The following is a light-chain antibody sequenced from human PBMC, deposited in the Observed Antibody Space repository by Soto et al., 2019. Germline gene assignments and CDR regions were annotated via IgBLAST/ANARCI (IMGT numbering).Light chain of an antibody. CDR1: QSVSSSY. J-gene: IGKJ3*01. Sequence: EIVLTQSPGTLSLSPGERATLSCRASQSVSSSYLAWYQQKPGQAPRLLVYAASSRATGIPDRFSGSGSVTDFTLTISRMEPEDFAVYYCQQYRSSLFTFGPGTKVDIK. CDR3: QQYRSSLFT. CDR2: AAS. V-gene: IGKV3-20*01.